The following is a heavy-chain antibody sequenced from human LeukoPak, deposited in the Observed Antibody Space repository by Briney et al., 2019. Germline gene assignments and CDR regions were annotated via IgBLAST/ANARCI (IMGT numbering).Heavy chain of an antibody. CDR2: THYSGST. CDR3: ARDRRSSGWYIGYFD. V-gene: IGHV4-59*01. J-gene: IGHJ4*02. Sequence: PSETLSLTCTVSGGAISSYYWNWIRQPPGKGLEWIGYTHYSGSTNYNPSLKSRVTISVDTSKNQFSLKLSSVTAADTAVYYCARDRRSSGWYIGYFDWGQGTLVTVSS. CDR1: GGAISSYY. D-gene: IGHD6-19*01.